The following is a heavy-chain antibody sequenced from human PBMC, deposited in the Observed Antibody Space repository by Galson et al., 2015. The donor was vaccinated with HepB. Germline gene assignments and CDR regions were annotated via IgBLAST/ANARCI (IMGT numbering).Heavy chain of an antibody. V-gene: IGHV1-46*01. Sequence: SVKVSCKASGYTFTSYYMHWVRQAPGQGLEWMGIINPSGGSTSYAQKFQGRVTMTRDTSTSTVYMELSSLRSEDTAVYYCARDQAVVNRRSAPPPALIYYYYYGMDVWGQGTTVTVSS. J-gene: IGHJ6*02. CDR3: ARDQAVVNRRSAPPPALIYYYYYGMDV. D-gene: IGHD4-23*01. CDR1: GYTFTSYY. CDR2: INPSGGST.